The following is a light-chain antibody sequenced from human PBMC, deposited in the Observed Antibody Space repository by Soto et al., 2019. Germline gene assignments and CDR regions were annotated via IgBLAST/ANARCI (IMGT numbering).Light chain of an antibody. Sequence: DIQMTQSPSSVSASVGESVTITCRASQNINNYLILYQQKPGKAPKLLIYAASSLQSGVPSRFSGSGSGTDFTLTISSLQPEDFATYYRQHSYSILWTFGQGTKVDIK. CDR1: QNINNY. J-gene: IGKJ1*01. V-gene: IGKV1-39*01. CDR2: AAS. CDR3: QHSYSILWT.